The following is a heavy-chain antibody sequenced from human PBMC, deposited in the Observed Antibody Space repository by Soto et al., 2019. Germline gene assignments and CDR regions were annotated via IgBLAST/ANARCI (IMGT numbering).Heavy chain of an antibody. V-gene: IGHV3-23*01. CDR1: GFTFSSYA. Sequence: EVQLLESGGGLVQPGGSLRLSCAASGFTFSSYAMSWVRQAPGKGLEWVSAISGSGGSTYYADSVKGRFTISRDNSKNTLYLQMNSLRAEDTAVYYCAKDNIVVVVAESFDFWCQGTLVTVSS. J-gene: IGHJ4*02. CDR2: ISGSGGST. D-gene: IGHD2-15*01. CDR3: AKDNIVVVVAESFDF.